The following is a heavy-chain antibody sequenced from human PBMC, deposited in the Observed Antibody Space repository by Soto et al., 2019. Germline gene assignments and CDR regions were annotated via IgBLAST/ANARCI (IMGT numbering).Heavy chain of an antibody. CDR2: IYYSGST. J-gene: IGHJ4*02. CDR3: AREGRRYYGSGSYRPPYFDY. Sequence: SETLSLTCTVSGGSISSGDYYWSWIRQPPGKGLEWIGYIYYSGSTYYNPSLKSRVTISVDTSKNQFSLKLSSVTAADTAVYYCAREGRRYYGSGSYRPPYFDYWGQGTLVTVSS. CDR1: GGSISSGDYY. D-gene: IGHD3-10*01. V-gene: IGHV4-30-4*01.